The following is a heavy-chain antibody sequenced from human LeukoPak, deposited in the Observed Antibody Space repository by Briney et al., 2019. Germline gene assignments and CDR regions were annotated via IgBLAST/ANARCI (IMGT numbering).Heavy chain of an antibody. J-gene: IGHJ3*02. CDR2: IRSKANSYAT. D-gene: IGHD4-17*01. CDR3: TQLRDYGDRPDAFDI. V-gene: IGHV3-73*01. CDR1: GFTFSSYA. Sequence: PGGSLRLSCAASGFTFSSYAMSWVRQASGKGLEWVGRIRSKANSYATAYAASVKGRFTISRDDSKNTAYLQMNSLKTEDTAVYYCTQLRDYGDRPDAFDIWGQGTMVTVSS.